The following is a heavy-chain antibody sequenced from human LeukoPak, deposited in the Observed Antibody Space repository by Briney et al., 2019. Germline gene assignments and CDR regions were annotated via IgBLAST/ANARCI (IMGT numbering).Heavy chain of an antibody. CDR2: IYHSGST. CDR3: ARESSYSSGWSYYYYYYYMDV. Sequence: SETLSLTCTVSGYSISSGYYWGWIRQPPGKGLEWIGSIYHSGSTYYNPSLKSRVTISVDTSKNQFSLKLSSVTAADTAVYYCARESSYSSGWSYYYYYYYMDVWGKGTTVTVSS. D-gene: IGHD6-19*01. V-gene: IGHV4-38-2*02. J-gene: IGHJ6*03. CDR1: GYSISSGYY.